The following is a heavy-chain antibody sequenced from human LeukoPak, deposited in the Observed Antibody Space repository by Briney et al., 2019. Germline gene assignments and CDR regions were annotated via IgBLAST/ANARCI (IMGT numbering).Heavy chain of an antibody. J-gene: IGHJ2*01. D-gene: IGHD2-21*02. CDR3: AKDISPASGVVTGIGPYWYFDL. CDR2: IGWNSGSI. CDR1: GFTFDDYA. V-gene: IGHV3-9*01. Sequence: PGGSLRLSCAASGFTFDDYAMHWVRQAPGKGLEWVSGIGWNSGSIGYADSVKGRFTISRDNAKNSLYLQMNTLRAEDTAFYYCAKDISPASGVVTGIGPYWYFDLWGRGTLVTVSS.